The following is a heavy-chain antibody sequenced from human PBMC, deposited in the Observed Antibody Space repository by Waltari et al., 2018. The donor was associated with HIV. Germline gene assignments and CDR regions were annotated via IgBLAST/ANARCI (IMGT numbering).Heavy chain of an antibody. CDR1: GGSISSGSYY. CDR2: IYTSGST. D-gene: IGHD5-18*01. Sequence: QVQLQESGPGLVKPSQTLSLTCSVSGGSISSGSYYWSWIRQPAGKGLEWIGRIYTSGSTNYNPSLKSRVSISVDTSKNQFSLKLGSVTAADTAVYYCASQYSYGLRPNFFDYWGQGTLVTVSS. V-gene: IGHV4-61*02. J-gene: IGHJ4*02. CDR3: ASQYSYGLRPNFFDY.